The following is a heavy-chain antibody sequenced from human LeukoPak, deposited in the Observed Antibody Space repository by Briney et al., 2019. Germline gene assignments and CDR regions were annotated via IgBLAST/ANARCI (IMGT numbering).Heavy chain of an antibody. CDR2: ISNSGSTV. D-gene: IGHD2-8*01. Sequence: KSGGSLRLSCVASGFTFSDYYMTWLRQAPGKGLEWLSYISNSGSTVFYADSVKGRFTVSRDNAKRSLYLQIESLRDDDTAVYHCALGTINKDFYFGMDVWGQGTTVTVSS. CDR1: GFTFSDYY. V-gene: IGHV3-11*01. CDR3: ALGTINKDFYFGMDV. J-gene: IGHJ6*02.